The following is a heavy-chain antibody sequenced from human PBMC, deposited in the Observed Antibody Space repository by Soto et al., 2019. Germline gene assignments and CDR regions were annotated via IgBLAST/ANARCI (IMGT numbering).Heavy chain of an antibody. CDR1: GFTFSSYA. Sequence: GGSLRLSCAASGFTFSSYAMSWVRQAPGKGLEWVSAISGSGGSTYYADSVKGRFTISRDNSKNTLYLQMNSLRAEDTAVYYCAKEEAPYYDFWSGYYQGFDYWGQGTLVTVSS. D-gene: IGHD3-3*01. CDR2: ISGSGGST. CDR3: AKEEAPYYDFWSGYYQGFDY. V-gene: IGHV3-23*01. J-gene: IGHJ4*02.